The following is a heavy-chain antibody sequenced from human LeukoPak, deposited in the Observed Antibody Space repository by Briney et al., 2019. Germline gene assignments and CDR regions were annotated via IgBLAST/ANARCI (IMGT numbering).Heavy chain of an antibody. CDR3: ARHLYYYGSGSRYFDY. D-gene: IGHD3-10*01. J-gene: IGHJ4*02. CDR1: GGSISSRNYY. Sequence: SETLSLTCTVSGGSISSRNYYWGWIRQPPGKGLEWIGSMYHTGNIYHNPSLESRASISVDTSKNLFSVRLSSVTAADTAVYYCARHLYYYGSGSRYFDYWGQGTLVTVSS. V-gene: IGHV4-39*01. CDR2: MYHTGNI.